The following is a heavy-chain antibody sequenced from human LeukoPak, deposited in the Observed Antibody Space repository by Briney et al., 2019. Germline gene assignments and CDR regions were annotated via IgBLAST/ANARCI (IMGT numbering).Heavy chain of an antibody. Sequence: PGGSLRLSCAASGFTFKHYMMNWVRQAPGKGLEWVSSISSTGAHIYYADSVKGRFTISRDNANNSLFLQMTSLRAEDTAVYYCARVRLPIRLQSPITDCGQGTLVTVSS. V-gene: IGHV3-21*01. J-gene: IGHJ4*02. CDR1: GFTFKHYM. CDR2: ISSTGAHI. D-gene: IGHD4-11*01. CDR3: ARVRLPIRLQSPITD.